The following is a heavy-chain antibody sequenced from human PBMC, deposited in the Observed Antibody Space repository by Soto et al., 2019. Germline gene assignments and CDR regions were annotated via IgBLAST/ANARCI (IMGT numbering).Heavy chain of an antibody. CDR3: AREFSNSPEAFDS. Sequence: QVHLQESGPGQVKPSETLSLIYTVSGGSVNSDNFYWSWIRQPPGRGLEWIGYIYYTGSTNYNPTLKSRVTISIDTSRNQFSLKLSSVTAADTAVYYCAREFSNSPEAFDSWGQGSLVTVSS. CDR2: IYYTGST. J-gene: IGHJ4*02. V-gene: IGHV4-61*01. CDR1: GGSVNSDNFY. D-gene: IGHD6-6*01.